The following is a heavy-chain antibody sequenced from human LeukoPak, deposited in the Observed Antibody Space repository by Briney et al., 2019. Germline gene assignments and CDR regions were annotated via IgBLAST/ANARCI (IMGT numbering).Heavy chain of an antibody. CDR1: GFTFGDYV. CDR3: TRDEYGVGSNFFDY. CDR2: ITNKAFGGTA. V-gene: IGHV3-49*04. Sequence: GGSLRLSCTASGFTFGDYVMSWVRQAPGKGLEGVGFITNKAFGGTAEYAASVKGRFTISRDDSRSIAYLQMDNLSTEDTGVYYCTRDEYGVGSNFFDYWGQGTLVTVST. J-gene: IGHJ4*02. D-gene: IGHD4-17*01.